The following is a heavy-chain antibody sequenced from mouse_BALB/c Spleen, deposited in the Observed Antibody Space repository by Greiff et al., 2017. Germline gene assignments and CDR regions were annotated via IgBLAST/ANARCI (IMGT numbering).Heavy chain of an antibody. D-gene: IGHD2-10*01. CDR3: ARCPTTVTTGFAY. CDR2: INPGSGGT. V-gene: IGHV1-54*02. Sequence: VQLQQSGAELVRPGTSVKVSCKASGYAFTNYLIEWVKQRPGQGLEWIGVINPGSGGTNYNEKFKGKATFTADTSSNTAYMQLSSLTSEDSAVYYCARCPTTVTTGFAYWGQGTLVTVSA. CDR1: GYAFTNYL. J-gene: IGHJ3*01.